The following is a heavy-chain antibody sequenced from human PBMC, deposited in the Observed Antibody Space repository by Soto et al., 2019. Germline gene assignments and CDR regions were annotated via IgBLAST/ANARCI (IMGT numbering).Heavy chain of an antibody. CDR1: GYTFTSYA. V-gene: IGHV1-2*04. CDR3: ARDLRGHAARRYFDL. J-gene: IGHJ2*01. Sequence: ASVKVSCKASGYTFTSYAMHWVRQAPGQRLEWMGWINPNNGGTSYAQKFEGWVTMTRDTSISTAYMEVRRLTSDDTAVYYCARDLRGHAARRYFDLWGRGTLVTVSS. CDR2: INPNNGGT. D-gene: IGHD6-25*01.